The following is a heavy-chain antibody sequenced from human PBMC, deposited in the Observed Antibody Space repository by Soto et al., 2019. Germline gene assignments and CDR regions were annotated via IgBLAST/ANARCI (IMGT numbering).Heavy chain of an antibody. J-gene: IGHJ4*02. CDR3: AKDGVKTIVLMVYAIRTYYFDH. CDR1: GFTFSSYA. D-gene: IGHD2-8*01. Sequence: PGGSLRLSCAASGFTFSSYAMSWVRQAPGKGLEWVSAISGSGGSTYYADSVKGRFTISRDNSKNTLYLQMNSLRAEDTAVYYCAKDGVKTIVLMVYAIRTYYFDHWGQGT. CDR2: ISGSGGST. V-gene: IGHV3-23*01.